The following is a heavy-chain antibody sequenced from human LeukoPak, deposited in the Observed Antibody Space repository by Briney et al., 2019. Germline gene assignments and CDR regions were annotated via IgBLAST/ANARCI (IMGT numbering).Heavy chain of an antibody. J-gene: IGHJ4*02. CDR2: INHSGST. Sequence: SETLSLTCAVYGGSFSGYYWSWIRQPPGKGLEWIGEINHSGSTNYNPSLKSRVTISVHTSKNQFSLKLSSVTAADTAVYYCARSFRGVIRGGSYDYWGQGTLVTVSS. V-gene: IGHV4-34*01. D-gene: IGHD3-10*01. CDR3: ARSFRGVIRGGSYDY. CDR1: GGSFSGYY.